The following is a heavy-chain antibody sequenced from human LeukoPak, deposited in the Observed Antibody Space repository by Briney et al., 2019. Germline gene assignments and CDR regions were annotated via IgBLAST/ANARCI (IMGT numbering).Heavy chain of an antibody. CDR1: GFTFSRYG. J-gene: IGHJ4*02. CDR3: AKAGFWEPRFY. CDR2: ISGSGGST. V-gene: IGHV3-23*01. D-gene: IGHD3-3*01. Sequence: PGGTLRLSCAASGFTFSRYGMRWVRQAPGKGLEWVSGISGSGGSTYYADSVKGRFTISRDNSKNTLYLQMNSLRAEDTAVYYCAKAGFWEPRFYWGQGTLVTVSS.